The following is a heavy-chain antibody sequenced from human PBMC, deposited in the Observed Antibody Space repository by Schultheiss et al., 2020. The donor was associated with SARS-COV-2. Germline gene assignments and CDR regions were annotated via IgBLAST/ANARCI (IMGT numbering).Heavy chain of an antibody. J-gene: IGHJ4*02. V-gene: IGHV1-18*04. D-gene: IGHD2-2*01. Sequence: ASVKVSCKASGYTFTDYYMHWVRQAPGQGLEWMGWISAKNGNTNYAQKLQGRVAMTTDTSTSTAYMELRSLRSDDTAVYYCARDRLKVVPAAIVDYWGQGTLVTVSS. CDR3: ARDRLKVVPAAIVDY. CDR2: ISAKNGNT. CDR1: GYTFTDYY.